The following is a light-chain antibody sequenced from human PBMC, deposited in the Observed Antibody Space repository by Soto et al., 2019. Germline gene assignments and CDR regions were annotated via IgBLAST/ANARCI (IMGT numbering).Light chain of an antibody. Sequence: QSALTQPASVSGSPGQSITISCTGTSSDVGSYNLVSWYQQHPGKAPKLMIYEVSKRPSGVSNRFSGSKSGNTASLTISGLQAEDKADYYCCSYAGSSTFYYVFGTGTKLTVL. CDR2: EVS. J-gene: IGLJ1*01. CDR1: SSDVGSYNL. CDR3: CSYAGSSTFYYV. V-gene: IGLV2-23*02.